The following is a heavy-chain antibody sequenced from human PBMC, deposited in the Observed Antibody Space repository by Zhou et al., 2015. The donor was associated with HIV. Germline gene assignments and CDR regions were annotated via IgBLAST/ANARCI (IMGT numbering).Heavy chain of an antibody. D-gene: IGHD1-26*01. Sequence: QVQLVQSGAEVKKPGASVKVSCKASGYTFTNYAISWVRQAPGQGLEWMGWINADNGKTNYAQKFQGRVTLTTDRSTRTAYMELRSLRSDDAAMYYCARDRGGATRPDWRYFDLWGRGTLVTVSS. CDR2: INADNGKT. V-gene: IGHV1-18*01. J-gene: IGHJ2*01. CDR3: ARDRGGATRPDWRYFDL. CDR1: GYTFTNYA.